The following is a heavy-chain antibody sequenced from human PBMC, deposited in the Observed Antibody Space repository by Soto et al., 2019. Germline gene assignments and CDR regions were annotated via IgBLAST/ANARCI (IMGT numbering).Heavy chain of an antibody. D-gene: IGHD2-15*01. CDR1: GGSVSSGSYY. Sequence: PSETLSLTCTVSGGSVSSGSYYWSWIRQPPGKGLEWIGYIYYSGSTNYNPSLKSRGTISVDTSKNQFSLKLSSVTAADTAVYYCARKFGGNSEFDPWGQGTLVTVSS. CDR3: ARKFGGNSEFDP. J-gene: IGHJ5*02. CDR2: IYYSGST. V-gene: IGHV4-61*01.